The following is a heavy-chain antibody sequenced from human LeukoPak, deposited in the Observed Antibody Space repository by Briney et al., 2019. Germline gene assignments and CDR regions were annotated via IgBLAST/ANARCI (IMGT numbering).Heavy chain of an antibody. CDR3: ARAGPGYCSSTSCYYFDY. CDR1: GGSISSYY. CDR2: IYYSGST. D-gene: IGHD2-2*01. V-gene: IGHV4-59*01. Sequence: SETLSLTCIVSGGSISSYYWSWIRQPPGKGLEWIGYIYYSGSTHYNPSLKSRVTISVDTSKNQFSLELNSVTAADTAVYCCARAGPGYCSSTSCYYFDYWGQGTLVTVSS. J-gene: IGHJ4*02.